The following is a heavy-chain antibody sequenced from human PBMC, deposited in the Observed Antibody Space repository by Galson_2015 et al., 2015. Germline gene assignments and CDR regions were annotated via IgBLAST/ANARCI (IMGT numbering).Heavy chain of an antibody. D-gene: IGHD1-26*01. CDR2: INHSGST. V-gene: IGHV4-34*01. J-gene: IGHJ3*02. CDR1: GGSFSGYY. CDR3: ARVRKWQLSGAFDI. Sequence: ETLFLPCAVYGGSFSGYYWRWLRQPPGKGLEWIGEINHSGSTNYNPSLKRRVTISVDPSKNQFSLKLSSVTAADTAVYYCARVRKWQLSGAFDIWGQGTMVTVSS.